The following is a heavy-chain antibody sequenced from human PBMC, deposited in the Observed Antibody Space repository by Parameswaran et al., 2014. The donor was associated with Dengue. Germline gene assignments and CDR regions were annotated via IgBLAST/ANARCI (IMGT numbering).Heavy chain of an antibody. V-gene: IGHV3-64*02. CDR3: ARDSHYYDSSGAGY. J-gene: IGHJ4*02. CDR2: ISSNGGST. D-gene: IGHD3-22*01. Sequence: GSLRLSCAASGFTFSSYAMHWVRQAPGKGLEYVSAISSNGGSTYYADSVKGRFTISRDNSKNTLYLQMGSLRAEDMAVYYCARDSHYYDSSGAGYWGQGTLVTVSS. CDR1: GFTFSSYA.